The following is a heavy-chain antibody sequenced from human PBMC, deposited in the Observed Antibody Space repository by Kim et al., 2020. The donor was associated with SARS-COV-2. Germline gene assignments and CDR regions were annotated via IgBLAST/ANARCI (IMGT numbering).Heavy chain of an antibody. Sequence: NTNYNPSLQGRVTMSVDVSKNQISLKMSSVTAADTAVYYCARSSSGSFLRLWGQGTLVTVSS. V-gene: IGHV4-59*10. CDR3: ARSSSGSFLRL. CDR2: NT. J-gene: IGHJ3*01. D-gene: IGHD1-26*01.